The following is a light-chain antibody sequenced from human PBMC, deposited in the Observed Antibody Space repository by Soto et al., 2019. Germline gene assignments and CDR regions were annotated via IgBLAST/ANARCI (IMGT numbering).Light chain of an antibody. Sequence: QSVLTQPPSVSGAPGQRVTISCTGSSSNIGAGYDVHWYQQLPGTAPKLLIYGNNNRPSGVPDRFSGSKSGTSASLAIAGLQAEDEADYYCCSYARGSRAFGGGTKLTVL. V-gene: IGLV1-40*01. CDR2: GNN. CDR3: CSYARGSRA. CDR1: SSNIGAGYD. J-gene: IGLJ3*02.